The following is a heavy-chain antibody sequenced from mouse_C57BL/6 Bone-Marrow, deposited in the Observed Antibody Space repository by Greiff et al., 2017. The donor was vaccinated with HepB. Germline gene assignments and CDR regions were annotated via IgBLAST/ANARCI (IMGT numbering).Heavy chain of an antibody. CDR1: GYTFTSYW. Sequence: QVQLQQPGAELVKPGASVKLSCKASGYTFTSYWMHWVKQRPGQGLEWIGMIHPNSGSTNYNEKFKSKATLTVDKSSSTAYMQLSSLTSEDSAVYYCPITTVVSPYYAMDYWCQGTSVTVSS. CDR2: IHPNSGST. D-gene: IGHD1-1*01. CDR3: PITTVVSPYYAMDY. V-gene: IGHV1-64*01. J-gene: IGHJ4*01.